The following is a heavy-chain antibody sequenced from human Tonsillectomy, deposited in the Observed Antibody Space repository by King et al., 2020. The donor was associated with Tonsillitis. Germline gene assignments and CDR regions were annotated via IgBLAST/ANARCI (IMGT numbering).Heavy chain of an antibody. Sequence: VQLQQWGAGLLKPSETLSLTCAVYGGSFSGYYWSWIRQPPGKGLEWIGEINHSGSTNYNPSLKSRVTISVDTSKNQFSLKLSSVTAADTAVYYCARVRANVLYYRDCWGQGTLVTVSS. J-gene: IGHJ4*02. D-gene: IGHD2-8*01. V-gene: IGHV4-34*01. CDR3: ARVRANVLYYRDC. CDR1: GGSFSGYY. CDR2: INHSGST.